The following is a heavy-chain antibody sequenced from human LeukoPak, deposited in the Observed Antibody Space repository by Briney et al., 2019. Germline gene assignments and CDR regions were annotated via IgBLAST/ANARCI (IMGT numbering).Heavy chain of an antibody. D-gene: IGHD2-15*01. CDR3: ARGGSLHYYYYYYMDV. CDR1: GYTFTSYD. Sequence: GASVKVSCKASGYTFTSYDINWVRQATGQGLEWMGWMNPNSGNTGYAQKFQGRVTITRNTSISTAYMELSSLRSEDTAVYYCARGGSLHYYYYYYMDVWGKGTTVTVSS. J-gene: IGHJ6*03. V-gene: IGHV1-8*03. CDR2: MNPNSGNT.